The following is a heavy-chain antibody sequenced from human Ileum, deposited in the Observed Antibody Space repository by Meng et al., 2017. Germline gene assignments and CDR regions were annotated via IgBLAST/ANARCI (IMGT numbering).Heavy chain of an antibody. J-gene: IGHJ4*02. CDR3: ATGVDWAKSGNI. CDR2: IHPGGST. D-gene: IGHD3-9*01. CDR1: DGSLGGYY. V-gene: IGHV4-34*01. Sequence: QVHPRQLGAGLLKPSETLSLTCAVYDGSLGGYYLSWIRQPPRKGLEWVGEIHPGGSTSYNPSLQSRVTIAVDTSKNQFSVTLSSVSAADTAVYYCATGVDWAKSGNIWGQGTLVTVSS.